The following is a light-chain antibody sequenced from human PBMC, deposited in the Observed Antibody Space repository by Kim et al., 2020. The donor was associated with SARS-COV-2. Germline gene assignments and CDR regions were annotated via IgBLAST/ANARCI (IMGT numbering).Light chain of an antibody. V-gene: IGKV3-20*01. CDR3: QQYGSSPPFT. CDR2: GTS. Sequence: GERATLPCRASQSVSNQYLAWYMQTPGQPPRHPIYGTSTRPTDIQDRLSGSGCGTDFTLTISRLEPEDFAVYDCQQYGSSPPFTFGKGTKREI. CDR1: QSVSNQY. J-gene: IGKJ2*01.